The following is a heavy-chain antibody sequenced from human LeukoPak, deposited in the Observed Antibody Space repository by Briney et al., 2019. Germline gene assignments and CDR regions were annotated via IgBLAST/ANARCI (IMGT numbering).Heavy chain of an antibody. V-gene: IGHV1-3*01. CDR2: INAGNGNT. J-gene: IGHJ4*02. CDR3: ARDYDFWSGYPHFDY. CDR1: GYTFTSYA. Sequence: ASVKVSCKASGYTFTSYAMHWVRQAPGQRLEWMGWINAGNGNTKYSQKFQSRVTITRDTSASTAYMELSSLRSEDTAVYYCARDYDFWSGYPHFDYWGQGTLVTVSS. D-gene: IGHD3-3*01.